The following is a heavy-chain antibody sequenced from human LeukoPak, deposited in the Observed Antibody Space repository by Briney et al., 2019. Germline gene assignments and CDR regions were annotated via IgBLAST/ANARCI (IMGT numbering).Heavy chain of an antibody. D-gene: IGHD6-19*01. V-gene: IGHV4-34*01. CDR2: INHSGST. J-gene: IGHJ4*02. CDR3: ARSPFYSSGWYLGYFDY. CDR1: GGSFSGYY. Sequence: KTSETLSLTCAVYGGSFSGYYWSWIRQSPGKGLEWIGEINHSGSTNYNPSLKSRVTISVDTSKNQFSLKLSSVTAADTAVYYCARSPFYSSGWYLGYFDYWGQGTLVTVSS.